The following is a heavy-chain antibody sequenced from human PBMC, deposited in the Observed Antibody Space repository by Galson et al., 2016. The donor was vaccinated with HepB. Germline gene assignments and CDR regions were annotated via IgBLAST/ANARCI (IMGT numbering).Heavy chain of an antibody. CDR2: IDPTSGVT. Sequence: SVKVSCKASGYTFSNYYIHWVRQAPGQGLEWMGWIDPTSGVTRYAQSFQGRVTMTRDTSIGTAYMDLRRPRSDDTAVYYCARDLGASGGSYYLHWFDLWGQGTLLTVSS. CDR1: GYTFSNYY. D-gene: IGHD1-26*01. V-gene: IGHV1-2*02. CDR3: ARDLGASGGSYYLHWFDL. J-gene: IGHJ5*02.